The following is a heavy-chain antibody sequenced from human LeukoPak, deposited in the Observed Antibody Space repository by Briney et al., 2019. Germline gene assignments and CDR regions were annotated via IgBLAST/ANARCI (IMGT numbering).Heavy chain of an antibody. CDR1: GGSISSTNYY. D-gene: IGHD3-10*01. CDR3: ARYLSSGLDY. J-gene: IGHJ4*02. Sequence: SETLSLTCTVSGGSISSTNYYWGWIRQPPGKGLEWIGSIYYSGSTYYNPSLKSRVTISVDTSKNQFSLKLSSVTAADTAVYYCARYLSSGLDYWGQGTLVTVSS. V-gene: IGHV4-39*07. CDR2: IYYSGST.